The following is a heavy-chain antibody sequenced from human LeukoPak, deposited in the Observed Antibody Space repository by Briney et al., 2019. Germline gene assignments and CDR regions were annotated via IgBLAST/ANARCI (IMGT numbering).Heavy chain of an antibody. D-gene: IGHD6-19*01. CDR3: ARVGSEWLVNDY. J-gene: IGHJ4*02. V-gene: IGHV3-48*02. CDR2: ISYSSSTR. Sequence: GGSLRLSCTASGFTFSSYNMNWVRRAPGKGLEWVSYISYSSSTRYYADSVKGRFTISRDNAKNSLYLQINSPRDEDMAVYYCARVGSEWLVNDYWGQGALVTVSS. CDR1: GFTFSSYN.